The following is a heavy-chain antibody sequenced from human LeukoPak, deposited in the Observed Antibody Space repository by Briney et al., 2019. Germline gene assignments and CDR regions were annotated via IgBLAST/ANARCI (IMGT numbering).Heavy chain of an antibody. V-gene: IGHV4-59*01. Sequence: PSETLSLTCTVSGGSINNFFWSWIRQPPGKGLEWIGYIYYSGNTVYNPSLRSRVSISVDTSKNQFSLRLSSVTAADTAVYYCAREVPYYYDSSGYSHAFDIWGQGTMVTVSS. J-gene: IGHJ3*02. CDR1: GGSINNFF. D-gene: IGHD3-22*01. CDR3: AREVPYYYDSSGYSHAFDI. CDR2: IYYSGNT.